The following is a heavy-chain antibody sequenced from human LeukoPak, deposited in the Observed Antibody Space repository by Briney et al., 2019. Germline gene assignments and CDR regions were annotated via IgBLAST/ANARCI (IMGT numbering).Heavy chain of an antibody. Sequence: GGSLRLSCAASGFTFSSYAMSWVRPAPGKGLEWVSAISGGGDSTYFADSVKGRFTISRDNSKNTLYLQMNTLGAEDTAVYYCAKGSSSWYPFDYWGQGTLVTVSS. CDR2: ISGGGDST. CDR1: GFTFSSYA. D-gene: IGHD6-13*01. J-gene: IGHJ4*02. V-gene: IGHV3-23*01. CDR3: AKGSSSWYPFDY.